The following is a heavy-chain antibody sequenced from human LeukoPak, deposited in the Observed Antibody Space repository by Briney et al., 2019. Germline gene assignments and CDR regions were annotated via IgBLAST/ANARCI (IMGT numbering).Heavy chain of an antibody. CDR3: ARTRITMIVPQTHWYFDL. Sequence: SETLSLTCTVSGGSISSSSYYWGWIRQPPGKGLEWIGSIYYSGSTYYNPSLKSRVTISVDTSKNQFSPKLSSVTAADTAVYYCARTRITMIVPQTHWYFDLWGRGTLVTVSS. D-gene: IGHD3-22*01. CDR2: IYYSGST. CDR1: GGSISSSSYY. V-gene: IGHV4-39*07. J-gene: IGHJ2*01.